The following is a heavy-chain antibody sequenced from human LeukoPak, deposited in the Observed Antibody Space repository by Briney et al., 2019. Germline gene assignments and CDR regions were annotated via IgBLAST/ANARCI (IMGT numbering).Heavy chain of an antibody. D-gene: IGHD3-9*01. V-gene: IGHV4-4*07. CDR1: GDSISSYY. Sequence: PSETLSLTCTVSGDSISSYYWSWIRQPPGKGLEWIGRIYTSGGTNYNTSLKSRVPMSVDTSKTQFSLKLSSVTAADTAVYYCARGYYDILIGYAYYFDYWGQGNLVTVSS. CDR3: ARGYYDILIGYAYYFDY. CDR2: IYTSGGT. J-gene: IGHJ4*02.